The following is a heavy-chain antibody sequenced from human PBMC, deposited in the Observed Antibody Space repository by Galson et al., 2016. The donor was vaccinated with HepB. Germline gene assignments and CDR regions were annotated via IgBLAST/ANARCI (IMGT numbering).Heavy chain of an antibody. CDR1: GFTFSNAR. Sequence: SLRLSCAASGFTFSNARMNWVRQAPGKGLEWVGRIKSKTHGGTTDYAAPVKGRFTISRDDSKNTLYLQMNSLKTEDTAVYYCTTGFDGFQNWGQGALVTVSS. CDR2: IKSKTHGGTT. CDR3: TTGFDGFQN. J-gene: IGHJ1*01. V-gene: IGHV3-15*07.